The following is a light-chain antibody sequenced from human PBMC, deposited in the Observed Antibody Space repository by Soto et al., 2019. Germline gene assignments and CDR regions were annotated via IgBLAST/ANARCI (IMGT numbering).Light chain of an antibody. V-gene: IGKV3-15*01. Sequence: EIEMTQSPATLSVSPGERATLSCRASQSINSALAWYQQKPGQSPRLLIYGASTRATGIPTRFSGSGSGTEFNLTISSLQSEDFAVYYCQHYNKWPPWLTFGGGTKLEIK. CDR1: QSINSA. CDR3: QHYNKWPPWLT. J-gene: IGKJ4*01. CDR2: GAS.